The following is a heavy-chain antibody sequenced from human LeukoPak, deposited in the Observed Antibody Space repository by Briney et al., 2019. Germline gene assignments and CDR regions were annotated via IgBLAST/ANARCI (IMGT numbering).Heavy chain of an antibody. CDR3: TTRLQHHFDY. V-gene: IGHV3-30*03. D-gene: IGHD2-15*01. CDR2: ISYDGSNK. Sequence: GGSLRLSCAASGFTFSSYGMHWVRQAPGKGLEWVAVISYDGSNKYYADSVKGRFTISRDNSKNTLYLQMNSLRAEDTAVYYCTTRLQHHFDYWGQGTQVTVSS. CDR1: GFTFSSYG. J-gene: IGHJ4*02.